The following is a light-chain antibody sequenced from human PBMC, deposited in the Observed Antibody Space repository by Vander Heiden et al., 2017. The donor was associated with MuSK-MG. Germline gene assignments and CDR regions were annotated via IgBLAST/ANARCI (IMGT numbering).Light chain of an antibody. V-gene: IGKV3-15*01. J-gene: IGKJ4*01. CDR1: QSVSSN. Sequence: EIVMTQSPATMSVSPGERATLSCRASQSVSSNLAWYKQKPGQAPRRLIYGASTRATGSQDRFSGSGYGKECTLTISSLQSEECEVYYCQQYKNGHQETITVGGGTKVEIK. CDR2: GAS. CDR3: QQYKNGHQETIT.